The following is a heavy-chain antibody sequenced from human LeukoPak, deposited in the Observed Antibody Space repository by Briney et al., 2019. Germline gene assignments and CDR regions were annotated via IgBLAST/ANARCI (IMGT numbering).Heavy chain of an antibody. V-gene: IGHV3-23*01. CDR2: ISCSGGST. D-gene: IGHD3-3*01. Sequence: GGSLRLSCAASGFTFSSYAMSWVRQAPGKGLEWVSAISCSGGSTYDADSVNGRFTISSDNSKNTLYLQMNSLRAEDTAVYYCAKAPGGGYYGYWGQGTLVTVSS. CDR1: GFTFSSYA. J-gene: IGHJ4*02. CDR3: AKAPGGGYYGY.